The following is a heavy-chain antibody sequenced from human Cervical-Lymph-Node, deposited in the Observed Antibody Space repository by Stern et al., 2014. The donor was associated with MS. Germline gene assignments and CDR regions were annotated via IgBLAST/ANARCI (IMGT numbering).Heavy chain of an antibody. D-gene: IGHD6-19*01. J-gene: IGHJ4*02. CDR1: GGSISSYY. V-gene: IGHV4-59*01. Sequence: QVQLQESGPGLVKPSETLSLTCTVSGGSISSYYWSWIRQPPGKGLEWIGYIYYSGSTNYNPSLKSRVTISVDTAKNQFSLKLSSVTAADTAVYYCARGWSSGWTGGFDYWGQGTLVTVSS. CDR2: IYYSGST. CDR3: ARGWSSGWTGGFDY.